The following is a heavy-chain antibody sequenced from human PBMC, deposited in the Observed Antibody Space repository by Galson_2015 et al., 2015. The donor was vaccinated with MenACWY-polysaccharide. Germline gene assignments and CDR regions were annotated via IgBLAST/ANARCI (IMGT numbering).Heavy chain of an antibody. CDR1: GLKFRGSG. V-gene: IGHV3-33*01. CDR3: AREGSRIVFHAFDV. Sequence: SLRLSCAASGLKFRGSGMHWVRQAPGKGLEWVAVIQYDGSQKRYIDSVKGRFTISRGNSKNTLYLEMNSLRAEDTALYHCAREGSRIVFHAFDVWGQGTMVTVSS. D-gene: IGHD3-10*02. J-gene: IGHJ3*01. CDR2: IQYDGSQK.